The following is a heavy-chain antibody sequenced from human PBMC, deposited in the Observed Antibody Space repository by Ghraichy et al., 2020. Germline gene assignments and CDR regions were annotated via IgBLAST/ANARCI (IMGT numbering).Heavy chain of an antibody. CDR1: GFTFSGSA. D-gene: IGHD6-25*01. CDR3: TRRSLAAAGDY. Sequence: LSLTCAASGFTFSGSAMHWVRQASGKGLEWVGRIRSKANSYATAYAASVKGRFTISRDDSKNTAYLQMNSLKTEDTAVYYCTRRSLAAAGDYWGQGTLVTVSS. V-gene: IGHV3-73*01. CDR2: IRSKANSYAT. J-gene: IGHJ4*02.